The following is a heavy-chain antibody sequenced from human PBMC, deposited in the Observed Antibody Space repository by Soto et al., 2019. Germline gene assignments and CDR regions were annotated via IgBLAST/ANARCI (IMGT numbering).Heavy chain of an antibody. J-gene: IGHJ5*02. CDR3: ARSIAAIPPNWFDP. Sequence: SETLSLTCAVYGGSFSGYYWSWIRQPPGKGLEWIGEINHSGSTNYNPSLKSQVTISVDTSKNQFSLKLSSVTAADTAVYYCARSIAAIPPNWFDPWGQGTLVTVSS. V-gene: IGHV4-34*01. CDR1: GGSFSGYY. D-gene: IGHD6-6*01. CDR2: INHSGST.